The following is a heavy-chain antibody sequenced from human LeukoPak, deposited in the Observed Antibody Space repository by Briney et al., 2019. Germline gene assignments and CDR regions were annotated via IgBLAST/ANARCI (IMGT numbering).Heavy chain of an antibody. Sequence: PGRSLRLSCAASGFTFRRYGMHWVRQAPGKGLEWAAVIWYDGSKKYYADSVKGRFTISRDDSKNTLYLQLDSPRAEDTAVYYCARGLGDTSDWYFDLWGRGTLVTVSS. CDR3: ARGLGDTSDWYFDL. D-gene: IGHD2-21*01. J-gene: IGHJ2*01. CDR1: GFTFRRYG. CDR2: IWYDGSKK. V-gene: IGHV3-33*01.